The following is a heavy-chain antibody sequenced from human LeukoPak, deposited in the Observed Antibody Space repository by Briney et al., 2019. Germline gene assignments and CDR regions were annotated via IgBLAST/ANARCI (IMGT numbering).Heavy chain of an antibody. Sequence: SETLSLTCTASGYSISSGYYWGWIRQPPGKGLEWIGSIYHSGSTYYNPSLKSRVTISVDTSKNQFSLKLSSVTAADTAVYYCARRPLGYCSGGSCGYWGQGTLVTVSS. J-gene: IGHJ4*02. V-gene: IGHV4-38-2*02. CDR3: ARRPLGYCSGGSCGY. CDR1: GYSISSGYY. CDR2: IYHSGST. D-gene: IGHD2-15*01.